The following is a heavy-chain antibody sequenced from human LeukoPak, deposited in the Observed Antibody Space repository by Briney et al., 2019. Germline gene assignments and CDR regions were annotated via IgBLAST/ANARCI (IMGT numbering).Heavy chain of an antibody. CDR3: SRDRGSYYYYYGMDV. CDR1: GFTFSSYS. D-gene: IGHD3-10*01. V-gene: IGHV3-30*03. J-gene: IGHJ6*02. CDR2: ISYDGSNK. Sequence: GGSLRLSCVASGFTFSSYSMNWVRQAPGKGLEWVAVISYDGSNKYYADSVKGRFTISRDNSKNTLYLQMNSLRAEDTAVYYCSRDRGSYYYYYGMDVWGQGTMVTVSS.